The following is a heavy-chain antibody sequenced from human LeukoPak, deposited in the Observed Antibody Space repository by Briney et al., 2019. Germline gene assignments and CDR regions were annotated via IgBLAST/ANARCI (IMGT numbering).Heavy chain of an antibody. CDR2: INSDGSST. Sequence: GGSLRLSCAASGFTFSSYWMHWVRQAPGKGLVWVSRINSDGSSTSYADSVKGRFAISRDNAKNTLYLQMNSLRAEDTAVYYCARDPTYYDILTGYYPGPFDYWGQGTLVTVSS. CDR3: ARDPTYYDILTGYYPGPFDY. D-gene: IGHD3-9*01. J-gene: IGHJ4*02. CDR1: GFTFSSYW. V-gene: IGHV3-74*01.